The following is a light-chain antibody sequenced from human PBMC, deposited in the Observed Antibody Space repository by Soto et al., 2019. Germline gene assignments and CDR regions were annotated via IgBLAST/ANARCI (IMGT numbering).Light chain of an antibody. CDR3: QQSYSAPRT. J-gene: IGKJ1*01. Sequence: DIQMTQSPSSLSASVGDRVTITCRASQRIISYLNWYQQKPGKAPKILIYAVSNFQSGVPSRFSGSGSGTDFTLTISRLQPEDFATYYCQQSYSAPRTFGQGTKVEIK. V-gene: IGKV1-39*01. CDR1: QRIISY. CDR2: AVS.